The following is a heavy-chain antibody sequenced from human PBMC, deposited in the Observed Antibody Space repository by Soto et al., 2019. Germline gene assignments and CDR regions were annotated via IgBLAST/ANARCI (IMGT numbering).Heavy chain of an antibody. J-gene: IGHJ4*02. CDR1: GGSISSGGYS. CDR2: IYHSGST. CDR3: ASTRRESLERFLEWFPPYFDY. Sequence: SETLSLTCAVSGGSISSGGYSWSWIRQPPGKGLEWIGYIYHSGSTYYNPSLKSRVTISVDRSKNQFSLKLSSVTAADTAVYYCASTRRESLERFLEWFPPYFDYWGQGTLVTVSS. D-gene: IGHD3-3*01. V-gene: IGHV4-30-2*01.